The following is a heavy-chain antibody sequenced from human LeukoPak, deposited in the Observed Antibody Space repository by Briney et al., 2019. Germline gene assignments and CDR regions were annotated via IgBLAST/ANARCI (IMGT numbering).Heavy chain of an antibody. J-gene: IGHJ6*03. CDR2: INAYNGNT. D-gene: IGHD6-13*01. CDR3: ARDRHIAAAVYYYYMDV. Sequence: GASVKVSCKASGYTFTSYIISWVRQAPGQGLEWMGWINAYNGNTDYAQRFQGRVTMTTDTSTSTAYMELRSLRSDDTAVYYCARDRHIAAAVYYYYMDVWGKGTPVTVSS. CDR1: GYTFTSYI. V-gene: IGHV1-18*01.